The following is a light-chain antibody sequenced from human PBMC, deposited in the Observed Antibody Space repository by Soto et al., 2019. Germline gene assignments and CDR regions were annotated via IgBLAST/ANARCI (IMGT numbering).Light chain of an antibody. V-gene: IGKV3-11*01. CDR1: QSVSSY. J-gene: IGKJ1*01. Sequence: EIVLTKSPATLSLSPGERATLSCRASQSVSSYLAWYQQKPGQAPRLLIYDASNRATGIPARFSGSGSGTDFTLTISSLEPEDFAVYYCQQRSNWPTRTFGQGTKVDIK. CDR2: DAS. CDR3: QQRSNWPTRT.